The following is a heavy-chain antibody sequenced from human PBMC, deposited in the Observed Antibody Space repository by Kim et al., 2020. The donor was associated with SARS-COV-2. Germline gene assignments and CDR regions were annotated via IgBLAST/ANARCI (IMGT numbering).Heavy chain of an antibody. CDR2: IWYDGSNK. CDR3: ARDFSSYSSGWYAYKPDAFDI. Sequence: GGSLRLSCAASGFTFSSYGMHWVRQAPGKGLEWVAVIWYDGSNKYYADSVKGRFTISRDNSKNTLYLQMNSLRAEDTAVYYCARDFSSYSSGWYAYKPDAFDIWGQGTMVTVSS. CDR1: GFTFSSYG. D-gene: IGHD6-19*01. J-gene: IGHJ3*02. V-gene: IGHV3-33*01.